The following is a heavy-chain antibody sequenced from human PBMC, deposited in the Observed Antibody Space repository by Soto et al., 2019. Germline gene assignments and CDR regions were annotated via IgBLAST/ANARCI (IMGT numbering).Heavy chain of an antibody. CDR3: ARDQGIVATIDYYYGMDV. CDR1: GYTFTGYY. CDR2: INPNSGGT. J-gene: IGHJ6*02. D-gene: IGHD5-12*01. V-gene: IGHV1-2*02. Sequence: QVQLVQSGAEVKKPGASVKVSCMASGYTFTGYYMHWVRQAPGQGLEWMGWINPNSGGTNYAQKFQGRVTMTRDTSISTAYMELSRLRSDDTAVYYCARDQGIVATIDYYYGMDVWGQGTTVTVSS.